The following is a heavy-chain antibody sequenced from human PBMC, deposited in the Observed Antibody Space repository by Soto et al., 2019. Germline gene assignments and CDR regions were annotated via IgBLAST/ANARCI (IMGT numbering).Heavy chain of an antibody. Sequence: QVQLQESGPGLVKPSETLSLTCTVSGGSISSYYWSWIRQPPGKGLEWIGYIYYSGSTNYNPSLKSRVTISVDTSKNQFSLKLSSVTAADTAMYYCARGVTVTTFWFDPWGQGTLVTVSS. D-gene: IGHD4-17*01. CDR1: GGSISSYY. CDR3: ARGVTVTTFWFDP. J-gene: IGHJ5*02. CDR2: IYYSGST. V-gene: IGHV4-59*01.